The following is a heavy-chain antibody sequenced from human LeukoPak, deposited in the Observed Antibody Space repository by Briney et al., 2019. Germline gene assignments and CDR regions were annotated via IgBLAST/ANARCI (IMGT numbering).Heavy chain of an antibody. CDR1: GDSITSHY. V-gene: IGHV4-59*07. D-gene: IGHD3-22*01. Sequence: KASDTLSLTCNVSGDSITSHYWYWIRQPPGKGLEWIGYIYYTGITKYNPSLTSRVSMSVDTSKNQFFLKMNSVTAADTAVYHCARSVDYFDNTGPHMMFDYWGQGSLVTVSS. CDR3: ARSVDYFDNTGPHMMFDY. CDR2: IYYTGIT. J-gene: IGHJ4*02.